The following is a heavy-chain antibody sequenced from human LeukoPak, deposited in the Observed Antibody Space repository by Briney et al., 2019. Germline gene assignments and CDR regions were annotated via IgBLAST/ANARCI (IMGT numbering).Heavy chain of an antibody. CDR1: GFTFSGSW. V-gene: IGHV3-7*01. J-gene: IGHJ4*02. CDR2: INHDGSET. Sequence: PGGSLRLSCAASGFTFSGSWMDWVRQAPGKGLEWVANINHDGSETYYVDSAKGRFTISRDNAKNSLYLRMDSLRVEDTAMYYCTEALNFWGQGTLVTVSS. CDR3: TEALNF.